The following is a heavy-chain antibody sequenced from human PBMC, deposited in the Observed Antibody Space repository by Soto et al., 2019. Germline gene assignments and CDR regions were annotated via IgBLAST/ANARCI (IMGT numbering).Heavy chain of an antibody. CDR2: ISSSGSNI. CDR3: ARDQYYDGSGSYLYYYYGMDV. CDR1: GFTFSDYY. Sequence: QVQLVEAGGGLVKPGGSLRLSCAASGFTFSDYYMSWIRQAPGKGLEWVSYISSSGSNIYYANSVKGRFTISRDNAKNSLYLQMNSLRAVDTAVYYCARDQYYDGSGSYLYYYYGMDVWGQGTTVTVSS. V-gene: IGHV3-11*01. D-gene: IGHD3-10*01. J-gene: IGHJ6*02.